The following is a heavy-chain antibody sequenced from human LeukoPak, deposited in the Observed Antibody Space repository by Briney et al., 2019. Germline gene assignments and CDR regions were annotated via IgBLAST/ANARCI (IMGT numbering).Heavy chain of an antibody. V-gene: IGHV3-11*01. CDR3: ARDGLVTEDYYYYYGMDV. CDR2: ISSSGSTI. Sequence: GGSLRLSCAASGFTFSDYYMSWIRQAPGKGLEWVSYISSSGSTIYYADSVKGRFTISRDNAKNSLYLQMNSLRAEDTAVYYCARDGLVTEDYYYYYGMDVWGKGTTVTVSS. D-gene: IGHD2-21*02. CDR1: GFTFSDYY. J-gene: IGHJ6*04.